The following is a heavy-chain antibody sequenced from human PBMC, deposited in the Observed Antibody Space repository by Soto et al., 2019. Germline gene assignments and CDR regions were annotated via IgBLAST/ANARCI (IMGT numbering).Heavy chain of an antibody. CDR3: ARAAARRTGLDY. D-gene: IGHD6-6*01. CDR2: INHSGST. V-gene: IGHV4-34*01. J-gene: IGHJ4*02. CDR1: GGSFIGYY. Sequence: SETLSLTCAVYGGSFIGYYWSWIRQPPGKGLEWIGEINHSGSTNYNPSLKSRVTISVDTSKNQFSLKLSSVTAADTAVYYCARAAARRTGLDYWGQGTLVTVSS.